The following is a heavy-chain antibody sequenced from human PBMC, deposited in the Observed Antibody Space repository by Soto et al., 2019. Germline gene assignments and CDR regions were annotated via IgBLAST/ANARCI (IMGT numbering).Heavy chain of an antibody. CDR1: GFIFRKYG. D-gene: IGHD3-10*02. CDR3: ARDVRSRRYDL. J-gene: IGHJ5*02. V-gene: IGHV3-33*01. Sequence: QVQLVESGGGVVQPGRSLRLSCTASGFIFRKYGMHWVRQAPGKGLEWLAVIWYDGSNKYYADSVKGRFTISRDNSKNTLYLQMNSLRAEDTAIYYCARDVRSRRYDLWGQGTLVIVSS. CDR2: IWYDGSNK.